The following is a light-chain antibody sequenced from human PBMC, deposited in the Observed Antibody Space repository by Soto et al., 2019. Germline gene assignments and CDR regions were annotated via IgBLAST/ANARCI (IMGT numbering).Light chain of an antibody. CDR2: GAS. V-gene: IGKV3-20*01. Sequence: EIVLTQFPGTLSLSPGERATLSCRASQSVSSNYLAWYQQRPGQPPNLLIFGASNRAPGIPDRFSGSGSGTDFTLTISRLELEDFAVYYCQQYGSSIKTFGQGTKVDIK. CDR3: QQYGSSIKT. CDR1: QSVSSNY. J-gene: IGKJ1*01.